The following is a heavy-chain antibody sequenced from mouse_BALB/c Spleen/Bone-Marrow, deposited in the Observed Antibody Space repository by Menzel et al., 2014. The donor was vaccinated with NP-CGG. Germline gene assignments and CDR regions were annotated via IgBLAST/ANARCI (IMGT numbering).Heavy chain of an antibody. Sequence: QVQLKQSGPGLVQPSQSLSITCTVSGFSLTSYGLHWVRQSPGKGLEWLGVIWSGGSTDYNAAFISRLSISKDNSKSQVFFKMNSLQANDTAIYYCARKRGYDYDYAMDYWGQGTSVTVSS. D-gene: IGHD2-4*01. CDR1: GFSLTSYG. CDR2: IWSGGST. CDR3: ARKRGYDYDYAMDY. J-gene: IGHJ4*01. V-gene: IGHV2-2*02.